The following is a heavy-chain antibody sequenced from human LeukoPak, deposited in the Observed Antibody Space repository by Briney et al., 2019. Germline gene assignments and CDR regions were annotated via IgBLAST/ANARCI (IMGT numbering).Heavy chain of an antibody. V-gene: IGHV5-51*01. Sequence: GESLQISCQGIGYRFSTYWIGWVRQMPGKGLEWMGIMYPGDSDTRYSRSFQGQVTISADKSISTTYLQWSSLKASDTAIYYCAVVYSSGWAIDFWGQGTLVTVAS. CDR3: AVVYSSGWAIDF. J-gene: IGHJ4*02. D-gene: IGHD6-19*01. CDR1: GYRFSTYW. CDR2: MYPGDSDT.